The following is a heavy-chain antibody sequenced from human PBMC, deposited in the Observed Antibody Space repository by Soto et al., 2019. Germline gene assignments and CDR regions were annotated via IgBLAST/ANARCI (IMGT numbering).Heavy chain of an antibody. V-gene: IGHV1-69*13. Sequence: GASVKVSCKASGGTFSSYAISWVRQAPGQGLEWMGGIIPIFGTANYAQKFQGRVTITADESTSTAYMELSSLRSEDTAVYYCARGLLWFGEFRTESYYYYGMDVWGQGTTVTLSS. CDR2: IIPIFGTA. J-gene: IGHJ6*02. D-gene: IGHD3-10*01. CDR1: GGTFSSYA. CDR3: ARGLLWFGEFRTESYYYYGMDV.